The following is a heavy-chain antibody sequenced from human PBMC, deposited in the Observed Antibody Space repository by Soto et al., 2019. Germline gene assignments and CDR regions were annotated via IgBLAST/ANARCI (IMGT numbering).Heavy chain of an antibody. CDR2: ISSTGNTP. CDR3: TTDLGWEFMDFDY. CDR1: GFTFSDYY. J-gene: IGHJ4*02. D-gene: IGHD1-26*01. Sequence: GGSLRLSCAASGFTFSDYYMSWIRQAPGKGLEWLSYISSTGNTPYYADSLKGRFTISRDNAKNSLYLQMNSLRAEDTAVYYCTTDLGWEFMDFDYWGQGTLVTVPQ. V-gene: IGHV3-11*01.